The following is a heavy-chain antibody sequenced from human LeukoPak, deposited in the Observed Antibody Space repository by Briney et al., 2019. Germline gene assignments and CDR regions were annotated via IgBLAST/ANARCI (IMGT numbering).Heavy chain of an antibody. CDR1: GYTFTGYY. V-gene: IGHV1-2*02. J-gene: IGHJ4*02. CDR2: INPNSGGT. Sequence: ASVKVSCKASGYTFTGYYMHWVRQAPGQGLEWMGWINPNSGGTNYAQKFQGRVTMTRDTSISTAYMELSRLRSDDTAVYYCARANYDYVWGSYRFLGFDYWGQGTLVTVSS. CDR3: ARANYDYVWGSYRFLGFDY. D-gene: IGHD3-16*02.